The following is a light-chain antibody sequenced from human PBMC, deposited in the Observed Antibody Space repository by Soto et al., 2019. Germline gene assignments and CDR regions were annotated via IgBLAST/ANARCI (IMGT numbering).Light chain of an antibody. V-gene: IGKV1-5*03. J-gene: IGKJ2*01. CDR3: QQYDRFPYT. CDR2: KAS. CDR1: QSISNW. Sequence: DIQMTQSPSTLSASVGDTVTITCRASQSISNWLAWYPQKPGQAPKLLIHKASTLESGVPSRFSGRGSGPEFTLTISSLQPDDFATFYCQQYDRFPYTFGHGTKLEIK.